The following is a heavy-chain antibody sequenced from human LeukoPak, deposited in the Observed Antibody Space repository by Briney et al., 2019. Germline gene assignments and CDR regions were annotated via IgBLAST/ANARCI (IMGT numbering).Heavy chain of an antibody. D-gene: IGHD3-10*01. Sequence: PGRSLRLSCAGSGFPFSSYGMHWVRQAPGKGLEWVTLISYDGSNEYYADSVKGRFTISRDSSEDTLFLQMNSLRVEDTAVYYCARDVYSSGSYYFDYWGQGTLVTVSS. J-gene: IGHJ4*02. V-gene: IGHV3-33*01. CDR3: ARDVYSSGSYYFDY. CDR2: ISYDGSNE. CDR1: GFPFSSYG.